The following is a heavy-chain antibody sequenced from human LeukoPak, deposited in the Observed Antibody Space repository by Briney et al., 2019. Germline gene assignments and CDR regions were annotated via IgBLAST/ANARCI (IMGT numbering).Heavy chain of an antibody. CDR3: ATGRQMGY. D-gene: IGHD5-24*01. J-gene: IGHJ4*02. CDR2: IKQERSEK. Sequence: PGGSLRLSCAVSGFTFSSFWMSGVREAPGRGLEGGANIKQERSEKYSVDSVKGRFTISRDNAKNSLFLQMNSLRAEDTAVYYCATGRQMGYWGQGTMVTVSS. V-gene: IGHV3-7*03. CDR1: GFTFSSFW.